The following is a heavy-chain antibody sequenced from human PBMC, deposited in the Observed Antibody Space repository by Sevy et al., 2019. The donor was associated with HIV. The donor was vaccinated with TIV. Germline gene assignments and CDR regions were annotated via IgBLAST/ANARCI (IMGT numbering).Heavy chain of an antibody. V-gene: IGHV3-30-3*01. J-gene: IGHJ3*02. CDR2: ISYDGSNK. CDR3: ARDWARTYYDFWSDYYTRAFDI. D-gene: IGHD3-3*01. CDR1: GFTFSSYA. Sequence: GGSLRLSCAASGFTFSSYAMHWVRQAPGKGLEWVAVISYDGSNKYYADSVKGRFTISRDNSKNTLYLQMNSLRAEDTAVYYCARDWARTYYDFWSDYYTRAFDIWGQGTMVTVSS.